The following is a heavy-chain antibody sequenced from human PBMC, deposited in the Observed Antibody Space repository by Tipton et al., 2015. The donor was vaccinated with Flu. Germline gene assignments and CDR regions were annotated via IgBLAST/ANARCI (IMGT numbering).Heavy chain of an antibody. V-gene: IGHV4-4*07. CDR2: IYSSGST. J-gene: IGHJ4*02. CDR1: GDSISSYY. D-gene: IGHD5-24*01. Sequence: TLSLTCTVSGDSISSYYWSWIRQPAGKGLEWIGRIYSSGSTNYNPSLKSRVTMSVDTSKNQFSLKFNSVAAADTAVYYCARGGYNLVYWGQGTLVTVSS. CDR3: ARGGYNLVY.